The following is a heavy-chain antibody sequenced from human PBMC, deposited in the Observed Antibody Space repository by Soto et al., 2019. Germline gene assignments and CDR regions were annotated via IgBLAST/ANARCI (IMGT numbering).Heavy chain of an antibody. CDR1: GGSISSYY. CDR2: IYYSGST. J-gene: IGHJ5*02. D-gene: IGHD3-10*01. V-gene: IGHV4-59*01. Sequence: SETLSLTCTVSGGSISSYYWRWIRQPPGKGLEWIGYIYYSGSTNYNPSLKSRVTISVDTSKNQFSLKLSSVTAADTAVYYCARASPPSMVRGVYWFDPWGQGTLVTVSS. CDR3: ARASPPSMVRGVYWFDP.